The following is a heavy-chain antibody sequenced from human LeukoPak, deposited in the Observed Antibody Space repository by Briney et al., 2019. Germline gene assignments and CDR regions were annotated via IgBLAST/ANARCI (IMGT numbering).Heavy chain of an antibody. CDR1: GYTFSSYS. V-gene: IGHV3-21*01. D-gene: IGHD3-22*01. J-gene: IGHJ4*02. CDR3: VRLRRNSDTSGYYYYYDY. CDR2: ISVRSNYL. Sequence: GGSLRLSCAASGYTFSSYSINWVRQPPGKGLEWVSSISVRSNYLYYADSVTGRFSICRDDARDSLYLQMNSLRAEDTAVYYCVRLRRNSDTSGYYYYYDYWGQGTVVTVSS.